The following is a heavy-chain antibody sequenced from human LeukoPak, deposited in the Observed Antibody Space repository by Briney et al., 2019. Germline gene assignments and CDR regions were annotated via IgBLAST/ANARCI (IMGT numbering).Heavy chain of an antibody. Sequence: SETLSLTCAVYGWSFNDYYWNWIRQPPGKGLEWIGEINARGDTNFNPSLKSRVTISVDTSKSQFSLRLTSMIAADTAVYYCARGQVPTARGYNWFDPWGQGTLVTVSS. J-gene: IGHJ5*02. D-gene: IGHD2-2*01. V-gene: IGHV4-34*01. CDR3: ARGQVPTARGYNWFDP. CDR1: GWSFNDYY. CDR2: INARGDT.